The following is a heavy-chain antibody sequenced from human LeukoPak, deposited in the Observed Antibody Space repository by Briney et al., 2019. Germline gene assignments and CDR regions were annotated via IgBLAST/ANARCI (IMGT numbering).Heavy chain of an antibody. CDR3: ARDHIAVAEGYFDY. J-gene: IGHJ4*02. V-gene: IGHV1-2*02. CDR1: GYTFTSYY. CDR2: INPKSGGT. D-gene: IGHD6-19*01. Sequence: ASVKVSCKASGYTFTSYYMHWVRPAPGQGLEWMGWINPKSGGTNYAQKFQGRVTMTRDTSISTAYMELSRLRSDDTAVYYCARDHIAVAEGYFDYWGQGTLVTVSS.